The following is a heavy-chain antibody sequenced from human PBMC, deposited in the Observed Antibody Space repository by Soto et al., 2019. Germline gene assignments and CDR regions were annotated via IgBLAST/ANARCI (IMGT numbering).Heavy chain of an antibody. D-gene: IGHD6-6*01. CDR1: GYTFASYG. CDR2: ISAYNGNT. V-gene: IGHV1-18*01. CDR3: ARGLRGKEARLNLGDFDI. Sequence: ASVKVSCKASGYTFASYGISWVRQAPGQGLEWMGWISAYNGNTNYAQKLQGRVTMTTDTSTSTAYMELRSLRSDDTAVYYCARGLRGKEARLNLGDFDIWGQGTTVTVSS. J-gene: IGHJ3*02.